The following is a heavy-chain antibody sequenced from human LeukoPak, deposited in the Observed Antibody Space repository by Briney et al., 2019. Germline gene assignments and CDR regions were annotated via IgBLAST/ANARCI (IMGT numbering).Heavy chain of an antibody. CDR3: ATYYYDSSGYRDLDY. V-gene: IGHV1-69*13. Sequence: GASVKVSCKASGGTFSSYAISWVRQAPGQGLEWMGGIIPIFGTANYAQKFQGRVTITADESTSTAYMELSSLRSEDTAVYYCATYYYDSSGYRDLDYWGQGTLVTVSS. D-gene: IGHD3-22*01. CDR1: GGTFSSYA. CDR2: IIPIFGTA. J-gene: IGHJ4*02.